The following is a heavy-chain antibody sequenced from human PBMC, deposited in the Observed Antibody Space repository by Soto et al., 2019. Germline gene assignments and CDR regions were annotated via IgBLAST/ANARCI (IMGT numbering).Heavy chain of an antibody. CDR2: IYYSGST. V-gene: IGHV4-61*01. Sequence: SETLSLTCTVSGGSVSSGSYYWSWIRQPPGKGLEWIGYIYYSGSTNYNPSLKSRVTISVDTSKNQFSLKLSSVTAADTAVYYCARDPLSGGYSYRYWGPGTMVTVYS. J-gene: IGHJ4*02. CDR3: ARDPLSGGYSYRY. CDR1: GGSVSSGSYY. D-gene: IGHD2-15*01.